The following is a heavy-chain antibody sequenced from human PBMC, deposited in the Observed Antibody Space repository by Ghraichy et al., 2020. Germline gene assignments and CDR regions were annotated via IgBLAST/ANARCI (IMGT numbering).Heavy chain of an antibody. CDR2: IYYSGSA. J-gene: IGHJ6*02. Sequence: SETLSLTCTVSGGSISSGGYYWTWIRQHPGKGLEWIGYIYYSGSAYYNPSLKSRVTISVDTSKNHFSLKLNSVTAADTAVYYCARVTTSSNYYGVDVWGQGTTVTVSS. CDR1: GGSISSGGYY. V-gene: IGHV4-31*03. D-gene: IGHD4-17*01. CDR3: ARVTTSSNYYGVDV.